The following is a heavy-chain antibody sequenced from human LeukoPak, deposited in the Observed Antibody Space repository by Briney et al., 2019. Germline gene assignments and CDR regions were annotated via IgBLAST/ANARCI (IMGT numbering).Heavy chain of an antibody. V-gene: IGHV3-21*06. CDR2: ISSSSRYI. Sequence: GGSLRLSCAASGFTFSSYSMNWVRQAPGKGLEWVSSISSSSRYIYYADSMKGRFTISRDNSKNSLYLQMNSLRAEDTAVYYCARTAMAYNWFDPWGQGTLVTVSS. J-gene: IGHJ5*02. D-gene: IGHD5-18*01. CDR3: ARTAMAYNWFDP. CDR1: GFTFSSYS.